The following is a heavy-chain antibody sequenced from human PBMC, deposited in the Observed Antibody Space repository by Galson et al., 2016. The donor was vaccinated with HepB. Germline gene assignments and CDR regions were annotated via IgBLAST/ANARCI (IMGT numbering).Heavy chain of an antibody. Sequence: ETLSLTCILSGGSLSSFYLTWIRQPPGKGLEWIGYVFHSGRTNYNPSLKNRVTISVDTSKNQFSLKLTSVIAADTAMYYCATYDYVWGRLDYWGQGVLVTVSS. CDR3: ATYDYVWGRLDY. V-gene: IGHV4-59*01. D-gene: IGHD3-16*01. CDR1: GGSLSSFY. J-gene: IGHJ4*02. CDR2: VFHSGRT.